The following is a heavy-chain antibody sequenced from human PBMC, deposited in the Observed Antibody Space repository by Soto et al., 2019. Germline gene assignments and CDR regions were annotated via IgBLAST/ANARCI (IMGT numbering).Heavy chain of an antibody. Sequence: PGGSLRLSCAASGFTFSSYIMNCVRQAPGKGLEWFSSISSSSSYIYYADSVKGRFTISRDNAKNSLYLQMNSLRAEDTAVYYYAREGIPRKVLRYFDERYGMELWAQGTTVTVSS. CDR2: ISSSSSYI. CDR1: GFTFSSYI. D-gene: IGHD3-9*01. CDR3: AREGIPRKVLRYFDERYGMEL. V-gene: IGHV3-21*01. J-gene: IGHJ6*01.